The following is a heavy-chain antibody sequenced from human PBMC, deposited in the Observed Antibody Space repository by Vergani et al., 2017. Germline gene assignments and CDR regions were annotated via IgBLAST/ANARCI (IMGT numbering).Heavy chain of an antibody. V-gene: IGHV3-48*04. CDR3: ARVGYPIDAFDI. CDR2: ISGSSSTI. J-gene: IGHJ3*02. D-gene: IGHD6-13*01. CDR1: GFTFSSYA. Sequence: EVQLVESGGGLVQPGGSLRLSCAASGFTFSSYAMSWVRQAPGKGLEWVSAISGSSSTIYYADSVKGRFTISRDNAKNSLYLQMNSLRAEDTAVYYCARVGYPIDAFDIWGQGTMVTVSS.